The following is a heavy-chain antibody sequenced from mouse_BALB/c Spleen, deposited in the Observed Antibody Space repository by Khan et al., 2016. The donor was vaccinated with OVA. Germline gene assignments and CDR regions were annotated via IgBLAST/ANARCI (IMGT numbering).Heavy chain of an antibody. CDR1: GYTFTTYW. Sequence: QVQLQQSGAELAKPGASVKMSCKASGYTFTTYWMHWVKQRPGQGLEWIGYINPTTGYTEYNQKFKDKATLTADESSSTAYMQLSSLTSEDSAVYYCARTTGPYYFDYWGQGTTLTVAA. J-gene: IGHJ2*01. CDR2: INPTTGYT. V-gene: IGHV1-7*01. CDR3: ARTTGPYYFDY. D-gene: IGHD1-1*01.